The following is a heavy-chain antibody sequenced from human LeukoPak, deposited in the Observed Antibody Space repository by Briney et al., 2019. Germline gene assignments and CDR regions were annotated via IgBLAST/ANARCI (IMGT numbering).Heavy chain of an antibody. V-gene: IGHV4-38-2*01. J-gene: IGHJ4*02. D-gene: IGHD3-3*01. CDR2: MFHSGST. CDR3: ARHHGSFWSGYYIY. Sequence: SETLSLTCAVSGYSIRSGYYWGWIRQPPGKGLEWIGSMFHSGSTYYNPSLKSRVTISVDTSKNQFSLKPTSVTAADTAVYYCARHHGSFWSGYYIYWGQGILVAVSS. CDR1: GYSIRSGYY.